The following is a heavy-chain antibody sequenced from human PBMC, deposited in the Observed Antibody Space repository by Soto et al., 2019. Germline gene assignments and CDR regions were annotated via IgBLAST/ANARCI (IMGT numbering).Heavy chain of an antibody. D-gene: IGHD2-2*01. Sequence: PSETLSLTCTVSGGSISSGDYYWSWIRQPPGKGLEWIGYIYYSGSTYYNPSLKSRVTISVDTSKNQFSLKLSSVTAADTAVYYCASYQLPTSALDYWGQGTLVTVSS. CDR1: GGSISSGDYY. J-gene: IGHJ4*02. V-gene: IGHV4-30-4*01. CDR2: IYYSGST. CDR3: ASYQLPTSALDY.